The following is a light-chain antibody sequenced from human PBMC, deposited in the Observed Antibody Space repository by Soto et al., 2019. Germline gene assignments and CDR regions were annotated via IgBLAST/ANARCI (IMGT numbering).Light chain of an antibody. CDR1: RSISKY. CDR3: QQSYSTLFT. J-gene: IGKJ4*01. Sequence: DIEMTKYPSSLSASVGDRVTITCRASRSISKYLNWYQQKPGKAPKLLIYAASSLQSGVSSRFIGSGPGTDFTLTIGSLQPDDFATYFCQQSYSTLFTFGGGTKV. V-gene: IGKV1-39*01. CDR2: AAS.